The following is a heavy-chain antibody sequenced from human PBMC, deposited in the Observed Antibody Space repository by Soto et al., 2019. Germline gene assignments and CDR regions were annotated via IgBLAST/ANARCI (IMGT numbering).Heavy chain of an antibody. CDR3: ARHLRYCSGGSCYPGPNFDY. V-gene: IGHV4-59*08. CDR1: GGSISGYY. Sequence: PSETLSLTCTVSGGSISGYYWSWIRQPPGKGLERIGYIYYSGSTNYNPSLKSRVTISVDTSKNQFSLKLSSVTAADTAVYYCARHLRYCSGGSCYPGPNFDYWGQGTLVTVSS. CDR2: IYYSGST. J-gene: IGHJ4*02. D-gene: IGHD2-15*01.